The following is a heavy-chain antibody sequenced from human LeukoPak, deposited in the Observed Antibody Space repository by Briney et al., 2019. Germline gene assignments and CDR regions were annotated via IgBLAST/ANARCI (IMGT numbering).Heavy chain of an antibody. Sequence: ASVKVSCKASGYTFTGYYMHWVRQAPGQGLEWMGWINPNSGGTNYAQKFQGRVTMTRDTSISTAYMELSRLRSDDTAVYYCARDRDCSGGSCYSRRSYYGMDVWGKGTTVTVSS. CDR3: ARDRDCSGGSCYSRRSYYGMDV. CDR1: GYTFTGYY. CDR2: INPNSGGT. D-gene: IGHD2-15*01. V-gene: IGHV1-2*02. J-gene: IGHJ6*04.